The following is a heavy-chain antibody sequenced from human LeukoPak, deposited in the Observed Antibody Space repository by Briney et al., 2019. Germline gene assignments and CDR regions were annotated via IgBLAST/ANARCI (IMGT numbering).Heavy chain of an antibody. CDR1: GFTFSSYW. J-gene: IGHJ3*02. CDR3: AKSKRKWELHHAFDI. V-gene: IGHV3-7*01. CDR2: IKQDGSEK. D-gene: IGHD1-26*01. Sequence: GGSLRLSCAASGFTFSSYWMSWVRRAPGKGLEWVANIKQDGSEKYYVDSVKGRFTISRDNAKNSLYLQMNSLRAEDTAVYYCAKSKRKWELHHAFDIWGQGTMVTVSS.